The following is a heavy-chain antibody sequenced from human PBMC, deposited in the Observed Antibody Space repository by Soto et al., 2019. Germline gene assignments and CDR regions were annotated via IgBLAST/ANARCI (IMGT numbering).Heavy chain of an antibody. Sequence: QVQLVESGGGVVQPGRSLRLSCAASGFTFSSYAMHWVRQAPGKGLEWVAVISYDGSNKYYADSVKGRFTISRDNSKNALYLQMNSLRAEDTAVYYCARDPLVVVNLDYWGQGTLVTVSS. V-gene: IGHV3-30-3*01. J-gene: IGHJ4*02. D-gene: IGHD3-22*01. CDR3: ARDPLVVVNLDY. CDR1: GFTFSSYA. CDR2: ISYDGSNK.